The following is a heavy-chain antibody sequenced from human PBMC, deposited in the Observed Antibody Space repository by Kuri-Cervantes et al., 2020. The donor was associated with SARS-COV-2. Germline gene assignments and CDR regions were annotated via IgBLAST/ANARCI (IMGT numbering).Heavy chain of an antibody. CDR3: ARDVGDSGSDY. Sequence: GGSLRLSWAASGFTFSTYDMYWVRQAPGKGLEWVAFIWNDGSNKYYADSVKGRFTISRDNSKNTLYLQMDSLRGDDTAVYYCARDVGDSGSDYWGQGTLVTVSS. CDR2: IWNDGSNK. D-gene: IGHD3-10*01. J-gene: IGHJ4*02. V-gene: IGHV3-33*08. CDR1: GFTFSTYD.